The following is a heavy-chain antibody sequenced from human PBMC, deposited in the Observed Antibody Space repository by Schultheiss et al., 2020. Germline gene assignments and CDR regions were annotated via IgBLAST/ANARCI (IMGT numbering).Heavy chain of an antibody. CDR1: GGSISSSNW. CDR3: ARDNHYYHSTNWFDP. D-gene: IGHD3-22*01. V-gene: IGHV4-4*02. CDR2: MYYTGST. J-gene: IGHJ5*02. Sequence: SETLSLTCTVSGGSISSSNWWSWVRQPPGKGLEWIGSMYYTGSTYYNPSLKSRVTISLDTSNSQFSLKLTSVTAADTAVYYCARDNHYYHSTNWFDPWGQGTLVTVSS.